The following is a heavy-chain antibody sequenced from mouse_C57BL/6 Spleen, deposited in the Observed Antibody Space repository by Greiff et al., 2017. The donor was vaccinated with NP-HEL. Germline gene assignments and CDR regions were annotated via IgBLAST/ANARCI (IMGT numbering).Heavy chain of an antibody. V-gene: IGHV14-1*01. D-gene: IGHD2-5*01. Sequence: VQLQQSGEELVRPGASVKLSCTASGFNIKDYYMHWVKQRPEQGLEWIGRIDPEDGDTEYAPKFQGKATMTADTSSNTAYLQLSSLTSEDTAVYYCTTGSYYSNRYFDVWGTGTTVTVSS. CDR1: GFNIKDYY. CDR2: IDPEDGDT. CDR3: TTGSYYSNRYFDV. J-gene: IGHJ1*03.